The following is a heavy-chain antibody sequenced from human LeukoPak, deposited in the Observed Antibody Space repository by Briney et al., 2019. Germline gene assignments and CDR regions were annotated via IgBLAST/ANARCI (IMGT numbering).Heavy chain of an antibody. D-gene: IGHD2-15*01. CDR3: ARSRTRSGGSCSPCADFDY. V-gene: IGHV4-39*07. CDR1: GGSISSSSYY. CDR2: IYYSGST. J-gene: IGHJ4*02. Sequence: PSETLSLTCTVSGGSISSSSYYWGWIRQPPGKGLEWIGSIYYSGSTYYNPSLKSRVTISVDTSKNQFSLKLSSVTAADTAVYYCARSRTRSGGSCSPCADFDYWGQGTLVTVSS.